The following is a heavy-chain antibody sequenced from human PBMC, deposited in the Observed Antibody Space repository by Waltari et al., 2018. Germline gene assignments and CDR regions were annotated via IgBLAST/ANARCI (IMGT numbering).Heavy chain of an antibody. J-gene: IGHJ4*02. CDR3: PVGVLGTSFD. V-gene: IGHV3-48*04. CDR2: IGGSSSPI. D-gene: IGHD1-26*01. CDR1: GFPFSIYS. Sequence: DVQLVASGGGLVQPGGSLRLSCAASGFPFSIYSMNWVRQAPGKGLEWVSYIGGSSSPIYYADSVKGRFTISRDNAKRSLFLQMESLRVEDTGDYYCPVGVLGTSFDWGQGTLVTVAS.